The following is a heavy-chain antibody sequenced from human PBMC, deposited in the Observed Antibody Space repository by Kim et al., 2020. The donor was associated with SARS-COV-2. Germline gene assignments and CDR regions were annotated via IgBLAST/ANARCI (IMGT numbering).Heavy chain of an antibody. CDR1: KFAFSSSS. CDR3: TKRTQPTSGLDY. D-gene: IGHD3-9*01. CDR2: MNPDGSQK. V-gene: IGHV3-7*01. Sequence: GGSLRLSCAASKFAFSSSSMGWVRQAPGKGLEWVANMNPDGSQKYYVGFVKGRFTISRDNAKNSLSLQMNALRTDDTGVYYCTKRTQPTSGLDYWGQGTLVIVSS. J-gene: IGHJ4*02.